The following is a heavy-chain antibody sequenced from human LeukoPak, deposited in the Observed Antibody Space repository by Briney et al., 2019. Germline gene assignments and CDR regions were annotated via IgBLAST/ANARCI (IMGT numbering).Heavy chain of an antibody. CDR1: GFTFSNYG. D-gene: IGHD3-22*01. CDR2: ISYDGSNK. V-gene: IGHV3-30*03. CDR3: ARAAYYDSSFSPGDYGMDV. Sequence: PGTSLRLSCAASGFTFSNYGMHWVRQAPGKGLEWVAVISYDGSNKYYADSVKGRFTISRDNSKNTLYLQMNSLRAEDTAVYYCARAAYYDSSFSPGDYGMDVWGQGTTVTVSS. J-gene: IGHJ6*02.